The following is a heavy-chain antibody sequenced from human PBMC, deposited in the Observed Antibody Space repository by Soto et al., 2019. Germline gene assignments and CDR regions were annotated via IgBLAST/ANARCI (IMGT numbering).Heavy chain of an antibody. V-gene: IGHV3-53*04. CDR1: GFTFRSYY. J-gene: IGHJ2*01. CDR2: IYTGGST. CDR3: ARDLRLVGFGEFDL. D-gene: IGHD3-10*01. Sequence: EVQLVESGGGLVQPGGSLRLSCAASGFTFRSYYMSWVRQAPGRGPEWVSVIYTGGSTYYADSVRGRFTVSRHNSNNTLYLPMNKLRPEDTAVYYCARDLRLVGFGEFDLWGRGTLVTVSS.